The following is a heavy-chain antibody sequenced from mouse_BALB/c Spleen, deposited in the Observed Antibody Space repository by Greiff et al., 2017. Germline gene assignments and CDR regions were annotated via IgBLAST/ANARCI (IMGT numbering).Heavy chain of an antibody. Sequence: EVKLVESGPGLVKPSQSLSLTCTVTGYSITSDYAWTWIRQFPGNKLEWMGYISYSGSTSYNPSLKSRISITRDTSKNQFFLQLNSVTTEDTATYYCARGWGNYDAMDYWGQGTSVTVSS. CDR2: ISYSGST. V-gene: IGHV3-2*02. CDR1: GYSITSDYA. J-gene: IGHJ4*01. CDR3: ARGWGNYDAMDY. D-gene: IGHD2-1*01.